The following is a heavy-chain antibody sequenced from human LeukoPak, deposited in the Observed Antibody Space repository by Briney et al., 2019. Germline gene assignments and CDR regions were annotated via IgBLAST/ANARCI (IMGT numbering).Heavy chain of an antibody. V-gene: IGHV4-34*01. J-gene: IGHJ4*02. CDR1: GGSFSGYY. CDR2: INHGGST. D-gene: IGHD3-16*02. Sequence: SETLSLTCAVYGGSFSGYYWSWIRQPPGKGLEWIGEINHGGSTNYNPSLKSRVTMSVDTSKNQFSLKLSSVTAADTAVYYCAGGQGSSFGGVIVQYYFDYWGQGTLVTVSS. CDR3: AGGQGSSFGGVIVQYYFDY.